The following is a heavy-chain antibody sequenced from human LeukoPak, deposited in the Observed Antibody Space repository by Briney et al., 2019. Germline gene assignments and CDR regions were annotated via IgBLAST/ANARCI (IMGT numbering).Heavy chain of an antibody. Sequence: SLRLSCTGSGFTFGDYAMNWVRQVPGKGLEWIGFIRSKTYDKTTEYAASVKDRFTISRDDSKNIAYLQINSLKVEDTAVYYCSRSGSGVCYFCRPGQDWGQGTLITVSS. CDR1: GFTFGDYA. D-gene: IGHD2-21*02. V-gene: IGHV3-49*04. CDR2: IRSKTYDKTT. CDR3: SRSGSGVCYFCRPGQD. J-gene: IGHJ4*02.